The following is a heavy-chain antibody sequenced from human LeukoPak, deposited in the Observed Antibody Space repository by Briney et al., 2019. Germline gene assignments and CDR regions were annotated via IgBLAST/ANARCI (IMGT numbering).Heavy chain of an antibody. V-gene: IGHV4-34*01. J-gene: IGHJ4*02. CDR1: GGSFSGYY. CDR2: INHSGST. Sequence: SETLSLTCAVYGGSFSGYYWSWIRPPPGKGLEWIGEINHSGSTNYNPSLKSRVTISVDTSKNQFSLKLSSVTAADTAVYYCARGYYGNWNDYWGQGTLVTVSS. D-gene: IGHD1-1*01. CDR3: ARGYYGNWNDY.